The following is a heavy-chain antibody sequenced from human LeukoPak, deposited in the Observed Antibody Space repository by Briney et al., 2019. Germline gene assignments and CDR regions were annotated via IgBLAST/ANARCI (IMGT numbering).Heavy chain of an antibody. CDR1: GYIFISYG. Sequence: ASVKVSCKASGYIFISYGISWVRQVPGQGLEWMGWISGKNGNTIYAQKFQGRVTMTTDTSTSTAYMELRSLRSDDTAMYYCARDPSGDVVVITGDAFDVWGQGTMVTVSS. CDR2: ISGKNGNT. V-gene: IGHV1-18*01. CDR3: ARDPSGDVVVITGDAFDV. D-gene: IGHD3-22*01. J-gene: IGHJ3*01.